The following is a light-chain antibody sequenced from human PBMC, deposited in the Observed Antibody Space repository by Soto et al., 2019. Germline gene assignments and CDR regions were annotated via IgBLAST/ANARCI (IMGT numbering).Light chain of an antibody. CDR3: QQYGGSYT. CDR1: QSVSSSS. V-gene: IGKV3-20*01. CDR2: GAS. Sequence: ENVLTQSPGTLSLSPGERATLSCRASQSVSSSSLAWYQQKPGQAPRLLIYGASTRATGISDRFSGSGSGTDFTLTISRLEPDDFAVYYCQQYGGSYTFGQGTKLEIK. J-gene: IGKJ2*01.